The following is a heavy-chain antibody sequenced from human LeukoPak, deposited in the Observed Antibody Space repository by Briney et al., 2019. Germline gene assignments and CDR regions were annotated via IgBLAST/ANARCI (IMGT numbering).Heavy chain of an antibody. Sequence: GGSLRLSCAASGFTFSSYAMHWVRQAPGKGLEWVAVISYDGSNKYYADSVKGRFTISRDNSRNTVYLQMNNLRAEDTAVYYCAKDKGKNYFDYWGQGTLVTVSS. D-gene: IGHD4-23*01. CDR1: GFTFSSYA. V-gene: IGHV3-30-3*01. J-gene: IGHJ4*02. CDR2: ISYDGSNK. CDR3: AKDKGKNYFDY.